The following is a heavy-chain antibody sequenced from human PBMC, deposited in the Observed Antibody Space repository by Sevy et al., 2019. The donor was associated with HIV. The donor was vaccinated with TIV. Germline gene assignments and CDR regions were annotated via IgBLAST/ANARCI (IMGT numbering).Heavy chain of an antibody. J-gene: IGHJ5*02. Sequence: ASVKVSCKVSGYTLTKLSIHWVRQAPGKGLEWMGDFDPQEGETIYSQRFQGRLSMTVDTSTDTAYMELGSLTSEDSAVYYCATVGLRYCSGSSCYQGDWFDPWAREPWSPSPQ. D-gene: IGHD2-15*01. CDR3: ATVGLRYCSGSSCYQGDWFDP. V-gene: IGHV1-24*01. CDR2: FDPQEGET. CDR1: GYTLTKLS.